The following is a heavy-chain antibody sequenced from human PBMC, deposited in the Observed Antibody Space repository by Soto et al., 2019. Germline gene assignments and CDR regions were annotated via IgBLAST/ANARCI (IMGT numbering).Heavy chain of an antibody. CDR3: ANGVWRDDSSGYYPPSGGY. CDR2: ISGSGGST. V-gene: IGHV3-23*01. CDR1: GFTFSSYA. Sequence: GGSLRLSCAASGFTFSSYAMSWVRQAPGKGLEWVSAISGSGGSTYYADSVKGRFTISRDNSKNTLYLQMNSLRAEDTAVYYCANGVWRDDSSGYYPPSGGYWGQGTLVTVSS. D-gene: IGHD3-22*01. J-gene: IGHJ4*02.